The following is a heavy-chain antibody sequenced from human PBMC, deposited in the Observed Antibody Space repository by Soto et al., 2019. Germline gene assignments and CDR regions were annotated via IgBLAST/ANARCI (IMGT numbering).Heavy chain of an antibody. V-gene: IGHV3-11*06. Sequence: PGGSLRLSCAASGFTFSDYYMSWIRQAPGKGLEWVSYISSSSSYTNYADSVKGRFTISRDNAKNSLYLQMNSLRAEDTAVYYCARDDSLPSADFWSGYVDWGQGTLVTVSS. D-gene: IGHD3-3*01. CDR1: GFTFSDYY. CDR3: ARDDSLPSADFWSGYVD. CDR2: ISSSSSYT. J-gene: IGHJ4*02.